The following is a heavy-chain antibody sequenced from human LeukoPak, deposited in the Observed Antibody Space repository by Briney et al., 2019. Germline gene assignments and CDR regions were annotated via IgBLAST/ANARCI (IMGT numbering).Heavy chain of an antibody. Sequence: SETLSLTCTVSGGSISGYYWNWVRQPPGKGLEWVGYVDYSGRTNYRPSLKSRVTISVDTSKKHFSLRRSSVTAADTAVYYCARDFAGNYYFHYWGQGALVTVSS. CDR2: VDYSGRT. J-gene: IGHJ4*02. D-gene: IGHD1-7*01. CDR1: GGSISGYY. CDR3: ARDFAGNYYFHY. V-gene: IGHV4-59*01.